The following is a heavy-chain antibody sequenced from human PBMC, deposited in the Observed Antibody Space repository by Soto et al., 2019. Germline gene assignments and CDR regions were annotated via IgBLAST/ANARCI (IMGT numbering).Heavy chain of an antibody. CDR3: ARDAEADSSSWYNYFDY. D-gene: IGHD6-13*01. Sequence: ASVKVSCKXSGYAFTSYAMHWVRQAPGQRLEWMGWINAGNGNTKYSQKFQGRVTITRDTSASTAYMELSSLRSEDTAVYYCARDAEADSSSWYNYFDYWGQGTLVTVSS. CDR1: GYAFTSYA. V-gene: IGHV1-3*01. J-gene: IGHJ4*02. CDR2: INAGNGNT.